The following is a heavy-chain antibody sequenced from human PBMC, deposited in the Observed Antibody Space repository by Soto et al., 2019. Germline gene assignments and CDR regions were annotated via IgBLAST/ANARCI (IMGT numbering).Heavy chain of an antibody. Sequence: QVQLVQSGSEVESPGSSVKVSCKASGGTFSSYAISWVQQAPGQGLEWMGGIIPIFGTANYAQKFQGRVTITADESTSTAYMELSSLRSEATAMYYCARAVGIVLVPAATNWFAPWGQGTLVTVSS. D-gene: IGHD2-2*01. CDR1: GGTFSSYA. J-gene: IGHJ5*02. CDR3: ARAVGIVLVPAATNWFAP. CDR2: IIPIFGTA. V-gene: IGHV1-69*01.